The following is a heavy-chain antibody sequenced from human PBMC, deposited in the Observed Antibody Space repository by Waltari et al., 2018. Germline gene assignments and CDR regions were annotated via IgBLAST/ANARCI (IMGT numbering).Heavy chain of an antibody. CDR3: ATRYGSSSMDY. CDR1: GFTFGNYE. CDR2: ISSRLNTI. D-gene: IGHD6-6*01. J-gene: IGHJ4*02. Sequence: EVQLVESGGGVVQTGGSLSLSCADSGFTFGNYEMNWVRQAPGKGLEWIASISSRLNTIYYADSVKGRFTISRDNAKNSLHLQMNSLRAEDTAVYYCATRYGSSSMDYWGQGTLVTVSS. V-gene: IGHV3-48*03.